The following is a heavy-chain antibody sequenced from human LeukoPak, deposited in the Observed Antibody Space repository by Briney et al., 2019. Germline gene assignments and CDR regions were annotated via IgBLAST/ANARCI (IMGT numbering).Heavy chain of an antibody. Sequence: SVKVSCKASGFTFTSSAVQWVRQARGQRLEWIGWIVVGSGNTNYAQKFQGRVTITADESTSTAYMELSSLRSEDTAVYYCARELNGAFDIWGQGTMVTVSS. V-gene: IGHV1-58*01. CDR1: GFTFTSSA. CDR3: ARELNGAFDI. J-gene: IGHJ3*02. CDR2: IVVGSGNT.